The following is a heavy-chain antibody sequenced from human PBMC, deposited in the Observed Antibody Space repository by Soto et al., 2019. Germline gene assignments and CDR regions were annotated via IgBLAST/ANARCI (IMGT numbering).Heavy chain of an antibody. D-gene: IGHD6-19*01. CDR1: GFTFSSYA. V-gene: IGHV3-30-3*01. CDR2: ISYDGSNK. J-gene: IGHJ6*02. Sequence: GSLRLSCAASGFTFSSYAMHWVRQAPGKGLEWVAVISYDGSNKYYADSVKGRFTISRDNSKNTLYLQMNSLRAEDTAVYYCARGKEVRSSGWYVVLGASEMDVWGQGTTVTVSS. CDR3: ARGKEVRSSGWYVVLGASEMDV.